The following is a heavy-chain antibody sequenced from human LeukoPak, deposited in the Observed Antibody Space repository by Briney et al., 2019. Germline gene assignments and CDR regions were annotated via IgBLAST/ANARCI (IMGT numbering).Heavy chain of an antibody. Sequence: GGSLRLSCAASGFVFRSYAMGWVRQAPGKGLEWVSGISSSGGSTYHADSVRGRFTISRDNSKNTQYLQMNSLRVEDTAVYYCAIGDSLGELSSSFEYWGQGTLVTVSS. CDR3: AIGDSLGELSSSFEY. V-gene: IGHV3-23*01. CDR1: GFVFRSYA. D-gene: IGHD3-16*02. J-gene: IGHJ4*02. CDR2: ISSSGGST.